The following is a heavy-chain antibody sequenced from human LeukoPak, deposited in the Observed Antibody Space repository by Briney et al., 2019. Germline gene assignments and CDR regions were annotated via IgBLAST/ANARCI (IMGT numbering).Heavy chain of an antibody. Sequence: SETLSLTCTVSGNSISSYYWSWIRQPPGKGLEWIGYIYTSEITKYNPSLKSRVTISVDSSKNQFSLKLSSVTAADTAVYYCARLYAEWDYTSRGPAFFDYWGQGTRVTVSS. V-gene: IGHV4-4*09. J-gene: IGHJ4*02. CDR3: ARLYAEWDYTSRGPAFFDY. D-gene: IGHD1-26*01. CDR2: IYTSEIT. CDR1: GNSISSYY.